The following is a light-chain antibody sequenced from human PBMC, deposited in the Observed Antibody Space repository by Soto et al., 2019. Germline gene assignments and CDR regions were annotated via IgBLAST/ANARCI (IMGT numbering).Light chain of an antibody. CDR2: EVS. J-gene: IGLJ1*01. CDR1: SSGVGSYNL. Sequence: QSALTQPASVSGSPGQSITISCTGTSSGVGSYNLVSWYQQHPGKAPKLTIYEVSKRPSGVSNRFSGSKSGNTASLTISGLQAEDEADYYCCSYAGSSTSVFGTGTKATVL. V-gene: IGLV2-23*02. CDR3: CSYAGSSTSV.